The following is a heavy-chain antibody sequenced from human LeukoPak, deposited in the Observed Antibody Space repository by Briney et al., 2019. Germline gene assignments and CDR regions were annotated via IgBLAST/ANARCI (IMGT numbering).Heavy chain of an antibody. J-gene: IGHJ6*04. Sequence: QPSETLSLTCSVYGGSFRGYYWSWLRQSPEKGLEWIGQIYHTGSTNYNPSLASRVTISLDISKSQFSLNLTAVTAADTAVYYCARDDFGVALGGVWSIGTTVTVSS. D-gene: IGHD3-3*01. V-gene: IGHV4-34*01. CDR2: IYHTGST. CDR1: GGSFRGYY. CDR3: ARDDFGVALGGV.